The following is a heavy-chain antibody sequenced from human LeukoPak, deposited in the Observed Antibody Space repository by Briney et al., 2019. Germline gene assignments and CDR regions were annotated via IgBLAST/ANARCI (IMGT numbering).Heavy chain of an antibody. D-gene: IGHD6-6*01. J-gene: IGHJ4*02. V-gene: IGHV3-9*03. CDR3: AKALSSSFTGSSWEY. CDR1: GFTFDDYA. CDR2: INWNGGKI. Sequence: QPGGSLRLSCAASGFTFDDYAMHWIRQAPGKGLEWVSGINWNGGKIGYADSVKGRFTISRDSAKSYLYLQMNTLRAEDMAFYYCAKALSSSFTGSSWEYWGQGTLVTVSS.